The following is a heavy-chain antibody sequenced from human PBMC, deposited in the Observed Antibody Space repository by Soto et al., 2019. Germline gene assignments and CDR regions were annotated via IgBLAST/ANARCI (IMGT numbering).Heavy chain of an antibody. Sequence: QVQLVQSGAEVKKPGASVKVSCKASGYTFTSYGISWVRQAPGQGLEWMGWISAYNGNTNYAQKRQRRVTMTTDTSTSTAYMELRSLRSDDTAVYYCARCFDDFWSGYPEDYYYYGMDVWGQGTTVTVSS. CDR3: ARCFDDFWSGYPEDYYYYGMDV. J-gene: IGHJ6*02. V-gene: IGHV1-18*04. CDR2: ISAYNGNT. D-gene: IGHD3-3*01. CDR1: GYTFTSYG.